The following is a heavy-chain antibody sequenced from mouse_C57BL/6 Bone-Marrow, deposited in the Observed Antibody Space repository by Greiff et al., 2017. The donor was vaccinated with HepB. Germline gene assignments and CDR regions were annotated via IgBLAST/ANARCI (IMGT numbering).Heavy chain of an antibody. D-gene: IGHD2-1*01. CDR1: GYTFTSYW. Sequence: VKLVESGAELARPGASVKLSCKASGYTFTSYWMQWVKQRPGQGLEWIGASYPGDGDTRYTQKFKAKATLTADKSSSTAYMQLSSLASEDSAVYYCARGRGNYDWGQGTTLTVSS. CDR2: SYPGDGDT. CDR3: ARGRGNYD. J-gene: IGHJ2*01. V-gene: IGHV1-87*01.